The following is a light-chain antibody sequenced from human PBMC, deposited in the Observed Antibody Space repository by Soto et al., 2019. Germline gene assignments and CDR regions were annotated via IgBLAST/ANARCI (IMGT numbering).Light chain of an antibody. CDR1: SSDVGSYNR. CDR3: SLYTSSSTWV. Sequence: QSVLTQPPSVSGSPGQSVTISCTGTSSDVGSYNRVSWYQQPPGTAPKLMIYEVSNRPSGVPDRFSGSKSGNTASLTISGLQAEDEADYYCSLYTSSSTWVFGAGIQLAVL. CDR2: EVS. V-gene: IGLV2-18*01. J-gene: IGLJ3*02.